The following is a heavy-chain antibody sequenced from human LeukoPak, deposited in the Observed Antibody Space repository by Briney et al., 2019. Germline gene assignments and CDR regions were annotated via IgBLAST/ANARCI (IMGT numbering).Heavy chain of an antibody. J-gene: IGHJ1*01. Sequence: GGSLRLSCVASGFTVSDHYLDWVRQAPGKGLEWVGLIRKKSDRYTTEYAASVKGRFTISRDDSTNSVYLQMSSLKSEDTAVYYCADIGGGGTNTRWGEGTVVTVSS. V-gene: IGHV3-72*01. CDR3: ADIGGGGTNTR. CDR2: IRKKSDRYTT. D-gene: IGHD2-15*01. CDR1: GFTVSDHY.